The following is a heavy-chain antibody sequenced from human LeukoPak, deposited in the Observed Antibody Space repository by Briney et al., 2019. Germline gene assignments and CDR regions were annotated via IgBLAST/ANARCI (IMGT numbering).Heavy chain of an antibody. D-gene: IGHD3-22*01. CDR2: INHSGST. V-gene: IGHV4-34*01. CDR1: GGSFSDYR. CDR3: ARGPYYYDSSGNFDY. J-gene: IGHJ4*01. Sequence: PSETLSLTCAVYGGSFSDYRWSWIRQPPGKGLEWIGEINHSGSTNYNPSLKSRVTMSLDTSKNQFSLKLSSVTAADTAVYYCARGPYYYDSSGNFDYWGQGILVTVST.